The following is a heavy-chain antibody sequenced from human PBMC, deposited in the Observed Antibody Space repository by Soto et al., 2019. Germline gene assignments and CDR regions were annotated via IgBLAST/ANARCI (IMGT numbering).Heavy chain of an antibody. D-gene: IGHD4-17*01. CDR1: GYTFTSYY. CDR2: INPSGGST. CDR3: ASGPTVVTYFDY. V-gene: IGHV1-46*01. Sequence: QVQLVQSGAEVKKPGASVKVSCKASGYTFTSYYMHWVRQAPGQGLEWMGIINPSGGSTSYAQKFQARVTMTRDTSTSTVYMELSSLRSEDTAVYYCASGPTVVTYFDYWGQGTLVTVSS. J-gene: IGHJ4*02.